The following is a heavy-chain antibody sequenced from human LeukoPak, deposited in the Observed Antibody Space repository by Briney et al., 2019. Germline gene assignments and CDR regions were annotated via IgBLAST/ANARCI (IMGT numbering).Heavy chain of an antibody. CDR3: ARENPPLVTGAGWFDP. D-gene: IGHD2-2*01. Sequence: GASVKVSCKASGYTFTSYGISWVRQAPGQGLEWMRWISAYNGNTNYAQKLQGRVTMTTDTSTSTAYMELRSLRSDDTAVYYCARENPPLVTGAGWFDPWGQGTLVTVSS. CDR1: GYTFTSYG. V-gene: IGHV1-18*01. CDR2: ISAYNGNT. J-gene: IGHJ5*02.